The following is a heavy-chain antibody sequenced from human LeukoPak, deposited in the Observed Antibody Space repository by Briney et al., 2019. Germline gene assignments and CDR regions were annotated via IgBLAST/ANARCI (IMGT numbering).Heavy chain of an antibody. Sequence: GGSLRLSCGASGFTFSSHSMDWVRQAPGKGLEWVSSISNNYNTYYAESVKGRFTISRDNAKNSLYLQMNSLRAEDTAVYYCAELGITMIGGVWGKGTTVTISS. CDR2: ISNNYNT. CDR1: GFTFSSHS. V-gene: IGHV3-21*01. J-gene: IGHJ6*04. CDR3: AELGITMIGGV. D-gene: IGHD3-10*02.